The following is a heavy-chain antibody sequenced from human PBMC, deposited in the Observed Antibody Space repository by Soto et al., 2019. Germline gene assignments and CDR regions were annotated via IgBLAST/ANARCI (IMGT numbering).Heavy chain of an antibody. V-gene: IGHV3-7*01. CDR3: GAHPGGGGY. J-gene: IGHJ4*02. CDR2: MKQDGSEK. CDR1: VFTFGSYW. Sequence: PGGSLRLSCAASVFTFGSYWVSWFRQAPGEGLEWVANMKQDGSEKYYVDSVKGRFTISRDNAKNSLCLQMNSLRAEDTAVYYLGAHPGGGGYWGQGTLVTVSS. D-gene: IGHD3-16*01.